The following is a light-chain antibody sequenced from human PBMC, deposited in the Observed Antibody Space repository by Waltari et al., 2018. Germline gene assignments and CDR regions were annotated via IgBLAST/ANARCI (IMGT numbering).Light chain of an antibody. Sequence: EFVLTQSPATLSLSPGERATLSCMASQSISTYLAWYQQRPGQAPRLLIYNASNRASGIPSRFSGSGSGTDFTLTISSLEPEDFAVYYCQQRSDWSLAFGGGTKVEI. J-gene: IGKJ4*01. CDR3: QQRSDWSLA. V-gene: IGKV3-11*01. CDR2: NAS. CDR1: QSISTY.